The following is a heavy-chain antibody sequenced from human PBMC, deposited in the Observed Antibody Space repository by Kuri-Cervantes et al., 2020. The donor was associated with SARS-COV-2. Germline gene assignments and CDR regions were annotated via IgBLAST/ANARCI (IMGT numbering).Heavy chain of an antibody. CDR1: RLTFSSYA. J-gene: IGHJ6*02. CDR2: ISYDGINK. D-gene: IGHD3-10*01. CDR3: ARDWLPHGSGENYYYGMDV. Sequence: SMRLSSAASRLTFSSYAMHCVSQAPGKELEWVAVISYDGINKYYADSVYGRFTISRDNSKTTLYLQMNSLRAEDTAVYYCARDWLPHGSGENYYYGMDVWGQGTMVTVSS. V-gene: IGHV3-30-3*01.